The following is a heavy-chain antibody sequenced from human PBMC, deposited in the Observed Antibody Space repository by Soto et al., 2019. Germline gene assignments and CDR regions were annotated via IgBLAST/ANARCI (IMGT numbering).Heavy chain of an antibody. J-gene: IGHJ6*02. Sequence: PSDTLSLTCTVSGGSISSSSYYWGWIRQPPGKGLEWIGSIYYSGSTYYNPSLKSRVTISVDTSKNQFSLKLSSVTAADTAVYYCASPIAARPVSYYYYGMDVWGQGTTVTVSS. D-gene: IGHD6-6*01. V-gene: IGHV4-39*01. CDR2: IYYSGST. CDR3: ASPIAARPVSYYYYGMDV. CDR1: GGSISSSSYY.